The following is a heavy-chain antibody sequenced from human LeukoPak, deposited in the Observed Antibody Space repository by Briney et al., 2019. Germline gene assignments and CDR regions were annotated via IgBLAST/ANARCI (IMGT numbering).Heavy chain of an antibody. CDR3: ARDRVGATTFRAFDI. D-gene: IGHD1-26*01. J-gene: IGHJ3*02. CDR1: GGTFSSYA. V-gene: IGHV1-69*05. Sequence: SEKVSCKASGGTFSSYAISWVRQAPGQGLEWMGGIIPIFGTANYAQKFQGRVTITTDESTSTAYMELSSLRSEDTAVYYCARDRVGATTFRAFDIWGQGTMVTVSS. CDR2: IIPIFGTA.